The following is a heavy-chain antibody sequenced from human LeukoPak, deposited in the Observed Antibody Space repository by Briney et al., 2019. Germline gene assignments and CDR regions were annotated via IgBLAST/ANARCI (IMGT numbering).Heavy chain of an antibody. V-gene: IGHV3-23*01. J-gene: IGHJ1*01. D-gene: IGHD6-19*01. CDR2: ISGSGGST. Sequence: GGSLRLSCAASGFSFSSYAMSWVRQAPGKGLEWVSAISGSGGSTYYADSVKGRFTISRDNSKNTLYLQMNSLRAEDTAVYYCANDEDPGSQWLVPGYFQHWGQGTLVTVSS. CDR3: ANDEDPGSQWLVPGYFQH. CDR1: GFSFSSYA.